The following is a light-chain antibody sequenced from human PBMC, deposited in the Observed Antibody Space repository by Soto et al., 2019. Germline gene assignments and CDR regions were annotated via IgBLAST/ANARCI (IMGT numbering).Light chain of an antibody. CDR2: AAS. CDR1: QGISSY. J-gene: IGKJ2*01. V-gene: IGKV1-9*01. Sequence: DIQLTQSPSFLSASVGDRVTITCRASQGISSYLAWYQQKPGKAPKRLFYAASTLQSGVPSRVSGSGSGTEFTLTISSLQPEDFATYYCQHLNSYPHTFGQGTKLEIK. CDR3: QHLNSYPHT.